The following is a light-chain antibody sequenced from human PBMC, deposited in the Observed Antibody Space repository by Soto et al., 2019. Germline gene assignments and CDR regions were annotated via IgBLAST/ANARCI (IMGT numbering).Light chain of an antibody. V-gene: IGKV3-20*01. CDR1: QSVSSSY. CDR3: QQYGSSPIT. CDR2: GAS. J-gene: IGKJ5*01. Sequence: EIVLTQSPGTLSLSPGERATLSCRASQSVSSSYLAWYQQKPGQAPRLLIYGASSRATGIPDRFSGSGSGTDFSLTISRLEHVDFAVYYFQQYGSSPITFGQGTRLEIK.